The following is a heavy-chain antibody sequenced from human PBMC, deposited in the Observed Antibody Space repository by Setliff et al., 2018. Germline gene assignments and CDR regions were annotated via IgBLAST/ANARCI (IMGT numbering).Heavy chain of an antibody. V-gene: IGHV1-69*10. Sequence: SVKVSCKASGGTFSSYAISWVRQAPRQGLEWMGGIIPILGIANYAQKFQGRVTITADESTSTAYMELSSLRSEDTAVYYCASDYDSSGYLVYWGQGTLVTVSS. CDR3: ASDYDSSGYLVY. CDR2: IIPILGIA. D-gene: IGHD3-22*01. CDR1: GGTFSSYA. J-gene: IGHJ4*02.